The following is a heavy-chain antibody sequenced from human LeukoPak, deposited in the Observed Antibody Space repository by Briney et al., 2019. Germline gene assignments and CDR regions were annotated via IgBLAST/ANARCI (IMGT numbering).Heavy chain of an antibody. CDR1: GYTFTSYY. CDR2: INPSGGST. J-gene: IGHJ2*01. Sequence: ASVKVSCKASGYTFTSYYMHWVRQAPGQGLEWMGIINPSGGSTSYAQKFQGRVTMTRDTSTSTVYMELSSLRSEDTAVYYCASRDCSSTSCYSPYWYFDLWGRGTLVTVSS. D-gene: IGHD2-2*01. CDR3: ASRDCSSTSCYSPYWYFDL. V-gene: IGHV1-46*01.